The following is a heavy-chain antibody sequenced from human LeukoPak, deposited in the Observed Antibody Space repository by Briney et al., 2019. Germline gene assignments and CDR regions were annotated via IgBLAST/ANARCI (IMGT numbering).Heavy chain of an antibody. J-gene: IGHJ5*02. CDR3: ANGGTYSSGP. CDR2: ISSSSNYI. Sequence: AGGSLRLSCAASGFTFSSYSMNWVRQTPGKGLEWVSSISSSSNYIYYADSVKGRFTISRDNAKNSLYLQMNSLRAEDTAVYYCANGGTYSSGPWGQGTLVTVSS. V-gene: IGHV3-21*01. D-gene: IGHD3-22*01. CDR1: GFTFSSYS.